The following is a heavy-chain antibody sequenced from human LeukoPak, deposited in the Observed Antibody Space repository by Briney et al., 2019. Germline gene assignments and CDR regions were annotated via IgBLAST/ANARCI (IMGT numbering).Heavy chain of an antibody. CDR2: IYHSGST. CDR3: ARGYYDSSADAFDI. J-gene: IGHJ3*02. D-gene: IGHD3-22*01. Sequence: SETLSLTCTVSGYSISSGYYWGWIRQPPGKGLEWIGSIYHSGSTYYNPSLKSRVTISVDTSKNQFSLKLSSVTAADTAVYYCARGYYDSSADAFDIWGQGTVVTVSS. CDR1: GYSISSGYY. V-gene: IGHV4-38-2*02.